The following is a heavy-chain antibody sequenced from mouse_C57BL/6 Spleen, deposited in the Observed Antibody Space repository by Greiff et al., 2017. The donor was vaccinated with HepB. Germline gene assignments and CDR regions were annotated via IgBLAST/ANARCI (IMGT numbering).Heavy chain of an antibody. CDR3: ARGGDGTYYFDD. CDR2: IYPGDGDT. D-gene: IGHD2-1*01. V-gene: IGHV1-80*01. J-gene: IGHJ2*01. CDR1: GYAFSSYW. Sequence: VQLQQSGAELVKPGASVKISCKASGYAFSSYWMNWVKQRPGKGLEWIGQIYPGDGDTNYNGKFKGKATLTADKSSSTAYTQLSSLTSEDSAVYFCARGGDGTYYFDDWGQGTTLTVSS.